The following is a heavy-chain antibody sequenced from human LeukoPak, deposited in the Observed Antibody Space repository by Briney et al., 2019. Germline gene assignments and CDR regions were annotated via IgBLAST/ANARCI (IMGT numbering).Heavy chain of an antibody. CDR1: GGSISSYY. CDR3: ARFLGGLYCSGGSCHYFDY. V-gene: IGHV4-59*01. J-gene: IGHJ4*02. Sequence: PSETLSLTCTVSGGSISSYYWSWIRQPPGKGLEWIGYIYYSGSTNYNPSLKSRVTISVDTSKNQFSLKLSSVTAADTAVYYCARFLGGLYCSGGSCHYFDYWGQGTLVTVSS. CDR2: IYYSGST. D-gene: IGHD2-15*01.